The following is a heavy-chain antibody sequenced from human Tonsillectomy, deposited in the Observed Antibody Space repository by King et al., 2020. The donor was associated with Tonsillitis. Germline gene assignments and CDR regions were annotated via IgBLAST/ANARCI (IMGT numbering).Heavy chain of an antibody. CDR2: ISGDDGST. V-gene: IGHV3-43*02. J-gene: IGHJ4*02. CDR1: GFIFDEYA. D-gene: IGHD2-8*01. CDR3: AKEYGYGVFDY. Sequence: VQLVESGGGVVQSGGSLRLSCAASGFIFDEYAMHWVRQAPGKGLEWVSLISGDDGSTYYADSVKGRFTISRDNNKNSLYLQMNSLRTEDTALYYCAKEYGYGVFDYWGPGTLVTVSS.